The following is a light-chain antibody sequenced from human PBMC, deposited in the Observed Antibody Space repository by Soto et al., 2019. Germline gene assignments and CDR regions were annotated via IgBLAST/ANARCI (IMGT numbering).Light chain of an antibody. CDR3: QQHDQGWT. V-gene: IGKV3-15*01. Sequence: EMVMTQSPATLSVSLGERATLSCRASQRVSTKLVWYQQKPGQAPRLLIYGASTRATGILARFSGSGSGTEFTLTISSLQSDDFAVYYCQQHDQGWTFGQGNKVEIQ. CDR2: GAS. CDR1: QRVSTK. J-gene: IGKJ1*01.